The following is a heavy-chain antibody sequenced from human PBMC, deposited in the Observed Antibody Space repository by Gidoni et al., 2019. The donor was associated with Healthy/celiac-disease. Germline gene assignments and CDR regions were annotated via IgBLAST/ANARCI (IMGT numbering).Heavy chain of an antibody. CDR2: ISGSGGST. CDR1: GFSFSSCA. Sequence: EVQLLASGGGLVQPGGSLRLSCAASGFSFSSCAMSWVRQAPGKGLEWVSAISGSGGSTYYADSVKGRFTISRDNSKNTLYLQMNSLRAEDTAVYYCAKVTGTTYYYYYGMDVWGQGTTVTVSS. CDR3: AKVTGTTYYYYYGMDV. J-gene: IGHJ6*02. D-gene: IGHD1-7*01. V-gene: IGHV3-23*01.